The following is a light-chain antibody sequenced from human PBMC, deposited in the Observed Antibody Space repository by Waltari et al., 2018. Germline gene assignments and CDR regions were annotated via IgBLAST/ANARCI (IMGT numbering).Light chain of an antibody. CDR3: MQALQTPFT. CDR1: QSLLHSNGYNY. CDR2: LGS. V-gene: IGKV2-28*01. Sequence: DIVMTQSPLSLPVTPGEQASISCRSSQSLLHSNGYNYLDWYLQKPGQSPQVLIYLGSNRASGVTDRFSGSGSGTDVTLKISRVEAEDVGVYYCMQALQTPFTFGQGTKLEIK. J-gene: IGKJ2*01.